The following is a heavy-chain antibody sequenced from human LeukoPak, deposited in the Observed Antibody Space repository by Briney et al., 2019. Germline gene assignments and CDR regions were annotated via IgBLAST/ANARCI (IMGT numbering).Heavy chain of an antibody. Sequence: GGSLRLSCIVSGFTFNNYAMTWVRQAPGKGLECVSGISGSGESTYYAESVKGRFTISRDNDRNTLYLQMNSLRVEDAAVYYCANKEGYGASAYWGQGTLVTVSS. CDR1: GFTFNNYA. CDR2: ISGSGEST. CDR3: ANKEGYGASAY. J-gene: IGHJ4*02. D-gene: IGHD4-17*01. V-gene: IGHV3-23*01.